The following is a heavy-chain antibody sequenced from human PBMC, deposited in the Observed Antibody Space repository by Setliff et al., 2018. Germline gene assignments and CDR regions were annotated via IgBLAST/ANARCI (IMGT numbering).Heavy chain of an antibody. Sequence: EASVKVSCKASGYNFPGYYLHWVRQAPGQGLEWMGWISPHTGNTQYAQDFQGRVTMTRDTSITTAYMELSSLRSNDTAFYYCARRAFIETITGYCFDLWGQGTQVTVSS. V-gene: IGHV1-2*02. CDR1: GYNFPGYY. J-gene: IGHJ4*02. CDR2: ISPHTGNT. D-gene: IGHD1-20*01. CDR3: ARRAFIETITGYCFDL.